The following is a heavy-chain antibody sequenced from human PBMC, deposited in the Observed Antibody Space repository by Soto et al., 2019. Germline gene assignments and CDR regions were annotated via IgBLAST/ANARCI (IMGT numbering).Heavy chain of an antibody. CDR3: ARGPDIVVVVAAHEAWFDP. V-gene: IGHV4-34*01. J-gene: IGHJ5*02. CDR1: GGSFSGYY. D-gene: IGHD2-15*01. CDR2: INHSGST. Sequence: QVQLQQWGAGLLKPSETLSLTCAVYGGSFSGYYWSWIRQAPGKGLEWIGEINHSGSTNYNPSLKSRVTISVDTSKNQFSLKLSSVTAADTAVYYCARGPDIVVVVAAHEAWFDPWGQGTLVTVSS.